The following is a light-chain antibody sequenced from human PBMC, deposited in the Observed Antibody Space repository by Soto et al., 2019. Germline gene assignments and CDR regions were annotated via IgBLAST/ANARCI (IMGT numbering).Light chain of an antibody. J-gene: IGKJ1*01. CDR2: GAS. Sequence: EIVLTQSPGTLSLSPGERATLSCRTSQSVSNNYLAWYQQKPGQAPRLLIYGASSRATGIPDRFSGSGSGTDFTLSISRLAPEDFAVYYCQQYSSLWTFGQGTKVEIK. V-gene: IGKV3-20*01. CDR1: QSVSNNY. CDR3: QQYSSLWT.